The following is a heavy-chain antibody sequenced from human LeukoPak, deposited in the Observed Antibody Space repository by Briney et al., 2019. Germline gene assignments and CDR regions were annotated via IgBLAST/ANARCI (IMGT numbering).Heavy chain of an antibody. D-gene: IGHD3-22*01. CDR2: IYPGDSDT. CDR3: ARLSYDSSDFHYMDV. Sequence: PGESLKISCKGSGYSFTSCWIGWVRQMPGKGLEWMGIIYPGDSDTRYSPSFQGQVTISADKSISTAYLQWSSLKASDTAMYYCARLSYDSSDFHYMDVWGKGTTVTISS. V-gene: IGHV5-51*01. CDR1: GYSFTSCW. J-gene: IGHJ6*03.